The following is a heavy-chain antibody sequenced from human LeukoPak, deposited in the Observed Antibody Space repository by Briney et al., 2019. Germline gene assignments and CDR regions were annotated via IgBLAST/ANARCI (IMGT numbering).Heavy chain of an antibody. CDR2: ISSSGSTI. Sequence: GGSLRLSCAASGFTFSSYEMNWVRQAPGKGLEWVSYISSSGSTIYYADSVKGPFTISRDNAKNSLYLQMNSLRAEDTAVYYCARDGGNGDYFYWGQGTLVTVSS. V-gene: IGHV3-48*03. CDR3: ARDGGNGDYFY. D-gene: IGHD4-17*01. J-gene: IGHJ4*02. CDR1: GFTFSSYE.